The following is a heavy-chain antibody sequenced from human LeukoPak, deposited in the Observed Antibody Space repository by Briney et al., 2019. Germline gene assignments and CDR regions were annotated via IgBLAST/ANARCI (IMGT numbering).Heavy chain of an antibody. CDR3: AKDSSSGWYYFDY. CDR2: MSASGGGT. V-gene: IGHV3-23*01. J-gene: IGHJ4*02. Sequence: GGSLRLSCAAPGFTFSSYAMSWVRQAPGKGLEWVSAMSASGGGTYYADSVKGRFTISRDNSKNTLYLQMNSLRAEDTAVYYCAKDSSSGWYYFDYWGQGTLVTVSS. D-gene: IGHD6-19*01. CDR1: GFTFSSYA.